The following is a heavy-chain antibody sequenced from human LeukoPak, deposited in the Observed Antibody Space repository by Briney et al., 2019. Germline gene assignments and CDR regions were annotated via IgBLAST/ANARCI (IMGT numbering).Heavy chain of an antibody. CDR1: GFTFSSYW. V-gene: IGHV3-74*01. CDR2: INSDGSIT. CDR3: AKDLGWELPAEAY. J-gene: IGHJ4*02. D-gene: IGHD1-26*01. Sequence: GGSLRLSCAASGFTFSSYWMHWVRQAPGKGLVWVSRINSDGSITNYADSVKGRFTISRDNAENTLYLQMNSLRAEDTAMYYCAKDLGWELPAEAYWGQGILVTVSS.